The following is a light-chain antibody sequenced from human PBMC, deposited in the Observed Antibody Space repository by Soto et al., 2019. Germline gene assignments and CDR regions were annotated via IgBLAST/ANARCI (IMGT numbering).Light chain of an antibody. V-gene: IGLV1-40*01. CDR3: QSYDSRLSGSKV. CDR1: RSNIGAGYD. CDR2: GNS. Sequence: QSVLTQPPSVSGATGQRVTISCTGSRSNIGAGYDVHWYQQLPGTAPKLLIYGNSNRPSGVTDRFSGSKSGTSASLAITGLQAEDEADYYCQSYDSRLSGSKVFGGGTKLTVL. J-gene: IGLJ2*01.